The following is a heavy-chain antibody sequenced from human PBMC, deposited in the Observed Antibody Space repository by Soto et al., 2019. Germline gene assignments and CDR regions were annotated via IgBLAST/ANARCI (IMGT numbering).Heavy chain of an antibody. CDR1: GFTFDDYA. V-gene: IGHV3-9*01. CDR2: ISWNSGSI. D-gene: IGHD6-19*01. J-gene: IGHJ3*02. CDR3: AXDSAPPYSSGWYFAFDI. Sequence: PGGSLRLSCAASGFTFDDYAMHWIRQAPGKGLEWVSGISWNSGSIGYADSVKGRFTISRDNAKNSLYLQMNSLRAEDTALYYCAXDSAPPYSSGWYFAFDIWGQGTMVTVSS.